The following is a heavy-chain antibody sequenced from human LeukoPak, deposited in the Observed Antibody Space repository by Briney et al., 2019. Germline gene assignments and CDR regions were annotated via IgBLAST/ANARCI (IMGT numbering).Heavy chain of an antibody. CDR2: ISYDGSNK. V-gene: IGHV3-30*04. Sequence: PGRSLRLSCAASGFTFSSYAMHWVRQAPGKGLEWVAVISYDGSNKYYADSVKGRFTISRDNSKNTLYLQMNSLRAEDTAVYYCAGVAEDTAMAPFDYWGQGTLVTVSS. D-gene: IGHD5-18*01. J-gene: IGHJ4*02. CDR1: GFTFSSYA. CDR3: AGVAEDTAMAPFDY.